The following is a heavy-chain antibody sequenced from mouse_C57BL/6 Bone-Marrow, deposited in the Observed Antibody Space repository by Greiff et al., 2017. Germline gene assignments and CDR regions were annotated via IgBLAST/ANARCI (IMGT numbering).Heavy chain of an antibody. Sequence: VQLQQSGAELVRPGASVKLSCTASGFNIKDDYMHWVKQRPEQGLEWIGWIDPENGDTEYASKFQGKATITADTSSNTAYLQLSSLISEDTAVYYCTTYDYDGFAYWGQGTLVTVSA. J-gene: IGHJ3*01. CDR3: TTYDYDGFAY. CDR1: GFNIKDDY. V-gene: IGHV14-4*01. CDR2: IDPENGDT. D-gene: IGHD2-4*01.